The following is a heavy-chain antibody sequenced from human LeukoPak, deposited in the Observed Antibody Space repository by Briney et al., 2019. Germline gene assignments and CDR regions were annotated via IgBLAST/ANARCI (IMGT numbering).Heavy chain of an antibody. V-gene: IGHV3-30*18. Sequence: GGSLRLSCAASAFTFSSYGMHWVRQAPGKGLDWVAVISYDANNKNYADSVKGRFTISRDNSKTTLYLQMNSLRGEDTAVYYCAKDRHPARTDGYYYDYWGQGTLVTVSS. CDR3: AKDRHPARTDGYYYDY. CDR1: AFTFSSYG. J-gene: IGHJ4*02. D-gene: IGHD3-3*01. CDR2: ISYDANNK.